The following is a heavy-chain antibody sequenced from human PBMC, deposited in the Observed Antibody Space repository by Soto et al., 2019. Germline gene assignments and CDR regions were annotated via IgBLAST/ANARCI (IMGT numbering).Heavy chain of an antibody. D-gene: IGHD1-7*01. V-gene: IGHV1-18*01. CDR2: ISAYNGNT. CDR3: VRTELQLFDP. Sequence: ASVKVSCKASGYTFTSYGISWVRQAPGQGLEWMGWISAYNGNTNYAQKLQGRVNMTTDTSTSTAYMELRILRFDDTAVYYCVRTELQLFDPWGQGTLVTVSS. CDR1: GYTFTSYG. J-gene: IGHJ5*02.